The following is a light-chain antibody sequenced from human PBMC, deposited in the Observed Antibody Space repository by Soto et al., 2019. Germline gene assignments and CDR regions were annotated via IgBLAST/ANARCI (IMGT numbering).Light chain of an antibody. CDR3: QQYDSYPRT. V-gene: IGKV1-8*01. CDR2: AAS. CDR1: QGISTY. J-gene: IGKJ1*01. Sequence: AIRMTQSPSSLSASTGDRVTITCRASQGISTYLAWYQQKPGKAPKLLIYAASTLQTGVPSRFSGSGFGTEFTLTINCLQPEDFATYYCQQYDSYPRTFGQGTKVEIK.